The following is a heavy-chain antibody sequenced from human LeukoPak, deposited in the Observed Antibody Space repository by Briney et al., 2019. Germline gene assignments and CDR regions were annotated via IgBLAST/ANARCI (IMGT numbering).Heavy chain of an antibody. CDR1: GFTFSSYA. CDR2: ISGSGATT. V-gene: IGHV3-23*01. CDR3: AKVGLEYYFDY. Sequence: GGSLRLSCAASGFTFSSYAMSWVRQAPGKGLEWVSAISGSGATTYHADSVKGRFTISRDNSKNTLYLQMNSLRAEDTAVYYCAKVGLEYYFDYWGQGTLVTVSS. J-gene: IGHJ4*02.